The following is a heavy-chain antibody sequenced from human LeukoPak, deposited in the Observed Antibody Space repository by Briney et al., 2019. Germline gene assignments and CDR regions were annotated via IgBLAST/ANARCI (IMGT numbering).Heavy chain of an antibody. D-gene: IGHD1-20*01. J-gene: IGHJ4*02. Sequence: GGSLRLSCAASGFTFSSYWMHWVRQAPGKGLVWVSRINSDGSSTTYADSVKGRFTISRDNAQNTLYLQMNSLRAEDTAVYYCARGRVTGATSPFDYWSQGTLVTVSS. CDR2: INSDGSST. CDR3: ARGRVTGATSPFDY. CDR1: GFTFSSYW. V-gene: IGHV3-74*01.